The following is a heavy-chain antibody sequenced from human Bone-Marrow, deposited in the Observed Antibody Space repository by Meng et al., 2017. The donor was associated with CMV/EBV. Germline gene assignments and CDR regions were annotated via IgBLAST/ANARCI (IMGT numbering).Heavy chain of an antibody. CDR2: ITRNNLI. CDR3: ARDPDRDHGGSGRCLDF. Sequence: LSLTCAASGFTFSSYSMNWVRQAPGKGLEWVAFITRNNLIYYADSLEGRFTISRDNGRNSLYLQVRSLRDEDTAVYYCARDPDRDHGGSGRCLDFWGQGTLVTVSS. V-gene: IGHV3-21*01. CDR1: GFTFSSYS. D-gene: IGHD3-10*01. J-gene: IGHJ4*02.